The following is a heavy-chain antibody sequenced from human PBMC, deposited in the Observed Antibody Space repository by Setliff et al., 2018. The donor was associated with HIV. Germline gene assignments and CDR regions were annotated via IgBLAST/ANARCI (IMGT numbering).Heavy chain of an antibody. D-gene: IGHD5-12*01. J-gene: IGHJ4*02. CDR2: IRSKAYGGTT. Sequence: GGSLRLSCTASGFTFGDYAMTWFRQAPGKGLEWVGFIRSKAYGGTTEYAASAKGRFTISRDDSKSIAYLQMNSLKAEDTAIYYCTRDRVATTSLLYYFDYWGQGSLVTVSS. CDR1: GFTFGDYA. CDR3: TRDRVATTSLLYYFDY. V-gene: IGHV3-49*03.